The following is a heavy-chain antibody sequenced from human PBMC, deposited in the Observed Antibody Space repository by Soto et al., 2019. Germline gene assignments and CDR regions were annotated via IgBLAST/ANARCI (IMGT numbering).Heavy chain of an antibody. J-gene: IGHJ4*02. V-gene: IGHV4-34*01. Sequence: QVQLQQWGAGLLKPSETLSLTCAVHGGSFSDYYWSRIRQPPGKGLEWIGEINYSGRTNYNPSLKSRVTISVDKSKNQFPLTLSSMTAADTAVYYCARTGHLFDYWGQGISVTVSS. CDR2: INYSGRT. CDR3: ARTGHLFDY. CDR1: GGSFSDYY.